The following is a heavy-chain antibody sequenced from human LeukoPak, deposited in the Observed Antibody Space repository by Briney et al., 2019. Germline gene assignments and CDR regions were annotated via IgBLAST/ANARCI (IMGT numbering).Heavy chain of an antibody. J-gene: IGHJ5*02. D-gene: IGHD1-26*01. Sequence: SVKLSCKXSGGTFSSYAISWVRQAPGQGLEWMGGIIPIFGTANYSQKFQGRVTITADESTSTAYMELSSLRSEDTAAYYCAREVLVGATGWFDPWGQGTLVTVSS. CDR3: AREVLVGATGWFDP. V-gene: IGHV1-69*01. CDR2: IIPIFGTA. CDR1: GGTFSSYA.